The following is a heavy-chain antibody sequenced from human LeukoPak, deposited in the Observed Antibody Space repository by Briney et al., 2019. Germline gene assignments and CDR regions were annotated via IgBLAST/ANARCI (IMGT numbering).Heavy chain of an antibody. V-gene: IGHV1-2*04. CDR3: ACGNSHSYYYYGMDV. CDR2: INPNSGGT. J-gene: IGHJ6*02. D-gene: IGHD4-23*01. Sequence: ASVKVSCKASGYTFTGYYMHWVRQAPGQGLEWMGWINPNSGGTNYAQKFQGWVTMTRDTSISTAYMELSRLRSDDTAVYYCACGNSHSYYYYGMDVWGQGTTVTVSS. CDR1: GYTFTGYY.